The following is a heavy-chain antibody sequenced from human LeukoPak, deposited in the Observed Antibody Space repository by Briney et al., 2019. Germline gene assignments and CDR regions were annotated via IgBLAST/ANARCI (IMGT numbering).Heavy chain of an antibody. CDR3: ARGPPYCTNGVCHPDY. CDR2: INHSGST. V-gene: IGHV4-34*01. J-gene: IGHJ4*02. Sequence: SETLSLTCAVYGGSFSGYYWSWIRQPPGKGLEWIGEINHSGSTNYNPSLKSRVTISVDTSKNQFSLKLSSVTAADTAVYYCARGPPYCTNGVCHPDYWGQGTPVTVSS. CDR1: GGSFSGYY. D-gene: IGHD2-8*01.